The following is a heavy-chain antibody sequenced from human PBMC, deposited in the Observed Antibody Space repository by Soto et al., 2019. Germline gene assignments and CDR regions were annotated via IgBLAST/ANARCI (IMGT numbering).Heavy chain of an antibody. V-gene: IGHV3-74*01. CDR2: INSDGSRT. D-gene: IGHD6-19*01. CDR3: ARRGAVAGLHY. J-gene: IGHJ4*02. CDR1: GFTFSSYW. Sequence: EVQLVESGGGLVQPGGSLRVSCAASGFTFSSYWMHWVRQAPGRGLVWVSRINSDGSRTSYADSVMGRFTISRDNAKNTLYLQMNSLGAEDTAIYYCARRGAVAGLHYWGQGTLVTVSS.